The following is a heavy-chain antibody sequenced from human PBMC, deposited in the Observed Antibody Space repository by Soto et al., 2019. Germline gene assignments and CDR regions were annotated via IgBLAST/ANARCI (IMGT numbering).Heavy chain of an antibody. CDR1: GFTFSSYS. CDR3: ARFGSGYHLDY. V-gene: IGHV3-21*01. Sequence: EVQLVESGGGLVKPGGSLRLSCAASGFTFSSYSMIWVRQAPGKGLEWVSSITSSTSYIYYADSVKGRFTISRDNAKNSLYQQMNSLRAEYTAVSYCARFGSGYHLDYWGQGTLVTVSS. J-gene: IGHJ4*02. D-gene: IGHD2-2*01. CDR2: ITSSTSYI.